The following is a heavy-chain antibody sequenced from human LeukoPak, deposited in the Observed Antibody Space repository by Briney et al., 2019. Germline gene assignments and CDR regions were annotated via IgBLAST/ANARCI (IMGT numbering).Heavy chain of an antibody. CDR3: ARPRRGKYYFDY. Sequence: SETLSLTCTVSGGSISSYFWSWIRQPPGKGLEWIGYIYYTGSTNYNPSLKSRLTISVDTSKNQFSLKLSSVTAADTAVYYCARPRRGKYYFDYWGQGTLVTVSS. J-gene: IGHJ4*02. V-gene: IGHV4-59*12. CDR2: IYYTGST. D-gene: IGHD3-16*01. CDR1: GGSISSYF.